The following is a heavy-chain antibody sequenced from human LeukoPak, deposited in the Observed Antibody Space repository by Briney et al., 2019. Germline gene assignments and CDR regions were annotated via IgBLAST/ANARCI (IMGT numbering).Heavy chain of an antibody. CDR3: ASPVKYYDTWSGYPPFDY. J-gene: IGHJ4*02. V-gene: IGHV1-69*13. D-gene: IGHD3-3*01. CDR2: IIPMSGTA. CDR1: GGTFNNFA. Sequence: SVKVSCKASGGTFNNFAIGWVRQAPGQGLEWVGGIIPMSGTANYAQKFQGRVTITADESTSTAYMELSSLRSEDTAIYYCASPVKYYDTWSGYPPFDYWGQGTLVTVSS.